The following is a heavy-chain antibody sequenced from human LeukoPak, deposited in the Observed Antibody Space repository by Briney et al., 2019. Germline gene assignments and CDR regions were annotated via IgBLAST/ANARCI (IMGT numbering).Heavy chain of an antibody. V-gene: IGHV4-34*01. CDR3: ARSVLGWFDP. D-gene: IGHD4/OR15-4a*01. Sequence: SETLSLTCAVYGGSFSGYYWSWIRQPPGKGLEWIGEINHSGSTNYNPSLKSRVTISVDTSKNQFSLKLSSVTAADTAVYYCARSVLGWFDPWGQGTLVTVSS. J-gene: IGHJ5*02. CDR2: INHSGST. CDR1: GGSFSGYY.